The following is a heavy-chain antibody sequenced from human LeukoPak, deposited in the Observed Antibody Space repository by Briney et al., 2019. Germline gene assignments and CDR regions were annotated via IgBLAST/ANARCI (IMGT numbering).Heavy chain of an antibody. CDR1: XXTFSSYA. CDR2: ISGSGGST. CDR3: AKQTRPQLERRLGFDY. V-gene: IGHV3-23*01. D-gene: IGHD1-1*01. J-gene: IGHJ4*02. Sequence: GGXXRLXXXXXXXTFSSYAMSWVRQAPGKGLEWVSAISGSGGSTYYADSVKGRFTISRDNSKNTLYLQMNSLRAEDTAVYYCAKQTRPQLERRLGFDYWGQGTLVTVSS.